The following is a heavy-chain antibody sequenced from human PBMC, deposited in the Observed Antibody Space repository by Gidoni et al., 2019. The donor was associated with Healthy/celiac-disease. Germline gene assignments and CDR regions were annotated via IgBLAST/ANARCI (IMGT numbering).Heavy chain of an antibody. Sequence: EVQLLETGGGLVQPGGSLRLSCAASGFTFSSYAMSWVRQAPGKGLAWVSAISGSGGSTYYADPVKGRFTISSDNSKNTLYLQMNSLRAEDTAVYYCAKDTPVYGSGGYFDYWGQGTLVTVSS. D-gene: IGHD3-10*01. CDR1: GFTFSSYA. V-gene: IGHV3-23*01. CDR3: AKDTPVYGSGGYFDY. J-gene: IGHJ4*02. CDR2: ISGSGGST.